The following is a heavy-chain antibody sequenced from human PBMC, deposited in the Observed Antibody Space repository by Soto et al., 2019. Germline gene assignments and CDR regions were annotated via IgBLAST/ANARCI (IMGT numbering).Heavy chain of an antibody. CDR1: GFTFSSFW. CDR3: ARGIKGYYGVDV. J-gene: IGHJ6*02. D-gene: IGHD1-20*01. Sequence: EVQLVESGGDLVQPGGSLRVSCAVSGFTFSSFWMHWVRQYPGKGLVWVSRINSDGSITNYAESVNGRFTISRDNAKNTVYLQMNSLRAEDSAVYYCARGIKGYYGVDVWGQGTTVTVSS. CDR2: INSDGSIT. V-gene: IGHV3-74*01.